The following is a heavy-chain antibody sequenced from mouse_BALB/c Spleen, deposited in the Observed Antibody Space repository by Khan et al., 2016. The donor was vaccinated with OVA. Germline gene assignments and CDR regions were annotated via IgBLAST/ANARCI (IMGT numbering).Heavy chain of an antibody. CDR3: ASYFNLYVMDY. CDR2: IWRGGRT. Sequence: QVQLQQSGPGLVQPSQSLSITCTVSGFSLTAYEIHWVRQSPGKGLEWLGVIWRGGRTAYNAAFISRLSISKDNSKSQVFFKMNSRQANDTAIYYCASYFNLYVMDYWGQGTSVTVSP. V-gene: IGHV2-2*02. J-gene: IGHJ4*01. CDR1: GFSLTAYE.